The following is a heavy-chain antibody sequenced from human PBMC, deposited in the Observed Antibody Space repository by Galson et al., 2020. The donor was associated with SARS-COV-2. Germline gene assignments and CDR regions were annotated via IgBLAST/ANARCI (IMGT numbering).Heavy chain of an antibody. CDR1: GYSFTSYW. CDR2: IDPSDSYT. D-gene: IGHD1-26*01. V-gene: IGHV5-10-1*01. J-gene: IGHJ4*02. Sequence: HGESLKISCKGSGYSFTSYWISWVRQMPGKGLEWMGRIDPSDSYTNYSPSFQGHVTISADKSISTAYLQWSSLKASDTAMYYCARHDVWELFYFDYWGQGTLVTVSS. CDR3: ARHDVWELFYFDY.